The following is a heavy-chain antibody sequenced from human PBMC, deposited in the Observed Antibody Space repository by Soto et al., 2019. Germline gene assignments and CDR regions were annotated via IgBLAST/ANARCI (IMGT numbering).Heavy chain of an antibody. CDR2: IWYDGSNK. V-gene: IGHV3-33*01. Sequence: QVQLVESGGGVVQPGRSLRLSCAASGFTFSSYGMHWVRQAPGKGLEWVAVIWYDGSNKYYADSVKGRFTISRDNSKNTLYLQMNILRAEDTAVYYCAREQNVGIEVAGDAFDIWGPGTMVTVSS. CDR3: AREQNVGIEVAGDAFDI. D-gene: IGHD6-19*01. J-gene: IGHJ3*02. CDR1: GFTFSSYG.